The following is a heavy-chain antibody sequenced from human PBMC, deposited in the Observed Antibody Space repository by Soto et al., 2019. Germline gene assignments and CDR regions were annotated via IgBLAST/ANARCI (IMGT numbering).Heavy chain of an antibody. CDR2: IPGTGGST. J-gene: IGHJ4*02. CDR1: GFTFSNYA. Sequence: GGSLRLSCAASGFTFSNYAMNWVRQAPGKGLEWVSSIPGTGGSTYYADSVRGRFTISRDNSKNTLYLQMNSLSAEDTAVYYCSRGLGTLFGVVTYYFDYWGLGTPVTVSS. V-gene: IGHV3-23*01. CDR3: SRGLGTLFGVVTYYFDY. D-gene: IGHD3-3*01.